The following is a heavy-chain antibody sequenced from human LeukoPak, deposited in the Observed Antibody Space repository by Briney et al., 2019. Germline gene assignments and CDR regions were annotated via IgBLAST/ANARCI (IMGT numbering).Heavy chain of an antibody. CDR3: ARGPGYIVVVPAAIP. J-gene: IGHJ5*02. CDR2: ISGSGGST. V-gene: IGHV3-23*01. D-gene: IGHD2-2*01. Sequence: GGSLRLSCAASGFTFSSYAMSWVRQAPGKGLEWVSAISGSGGSTYYADSAKGRFAISRDNSKNTLYLQMNSLRAEDTAVYYCARGPGYIVVVPAAIPWGQGTLVTVSS. CDR1: GFTFSSYA.